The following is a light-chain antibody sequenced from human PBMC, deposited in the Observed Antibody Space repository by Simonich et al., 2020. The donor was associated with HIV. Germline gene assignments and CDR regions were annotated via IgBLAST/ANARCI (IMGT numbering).Light chain of an antibody. CDR1: SGSIAINY. CDR2: EDN. J-gene: IGLJ2*01. V-gene: IGLV6-57*03. Sequence: NFMLTQPHSVSESPGKTVTISCTRSSGSIAINYVQFYQQRPGSAPTTVIYEDNPSPPRVPDPFSGSIASSSNSASLTISGLKTEDEADYYCQSYDSSNVVFGGGTKLTVL. CDR3: QSYDSSNVV.